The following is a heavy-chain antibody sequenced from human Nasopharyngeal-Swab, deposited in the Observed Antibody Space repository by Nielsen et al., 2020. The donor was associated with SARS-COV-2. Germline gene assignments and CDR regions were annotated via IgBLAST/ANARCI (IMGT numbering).Heavy chain of an antibody. D-gene: IGHD5-12*01. V-gene: IGHV3-23*01. CDR2: ISGSDYST. CDR1: GFTFSTYA. J-gene: IGHJ6*02. Sequence: GESLKISCAASGFTFSTYAISWVRQAPGKGLEWVSVISGSDYSTHYADSVKGRFTISRDNSKNTVSLQMDSLRAEDTAIYYCAKDRDSGDDSGEYYHYYGMDVWGQGTSVTVS. CDR3: AKDRDSGDDSGEYYHYYGMDV.